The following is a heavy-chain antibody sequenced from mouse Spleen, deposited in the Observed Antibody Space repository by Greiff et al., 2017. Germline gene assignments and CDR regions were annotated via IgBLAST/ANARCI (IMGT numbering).Heavy chain of an antibody. CDR1: GYSITSDYA. D-gene: IGHD2-14*01. CDR3: ARSSVRPYYFDY. Sequence: EVMLVESGPGLVKPSQSLSLTCTVTGYSITSDYAWNWIRQFPGNKLEWMGYISYSGSTSYNPSLKSRISITRDTSKNQFFLQLNSVTTEDTATYYCARSSVRPYYFDYWGQGTTLTVSS. J-gene: IGHJ2*01. CDR2: ISYSGST. V-gene: IGHV3-2*02.